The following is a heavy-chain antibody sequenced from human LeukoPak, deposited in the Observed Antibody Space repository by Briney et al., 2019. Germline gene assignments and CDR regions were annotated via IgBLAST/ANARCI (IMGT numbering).Heavy chain of an antibody. CDR2: INPNSGGT. CDR3: ARKSGSINWFDP. D-gene: IGHD1-26*01. Sequence: ASVKVSCKASGYTFTGYYMHWVRQAPGQGLEWMGRINPNSGGTNYAQKFQGRVTMTRDTSISTAYMELSRLRPDDTAVYYCARKSGSINWFDPWGQGTLVTVSS. CDR1: GYTFTGYY. V-gene: IGHV1-2*06. J-gene: IGHJ5*02.